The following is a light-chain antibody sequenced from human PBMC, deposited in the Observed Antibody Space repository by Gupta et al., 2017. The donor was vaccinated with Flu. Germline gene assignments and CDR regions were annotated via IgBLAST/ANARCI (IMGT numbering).Light chain of an antibody. Sequence: DVQMTQSQSPLSASVGDRVTISCRATHNVGTYVAWYQQRAGEVPNLLIYEASILQSGVPSRFSGSGSETDFTLTIDGLQTEDVATYYCQKYNSAPGPFGQGTRVEI. CDR3: QKYNSAPGP. CDR1: HNVGTY. CDR2: EAS. V-gene: IGKV1-27*01. J-gene: IGKJ1*01.